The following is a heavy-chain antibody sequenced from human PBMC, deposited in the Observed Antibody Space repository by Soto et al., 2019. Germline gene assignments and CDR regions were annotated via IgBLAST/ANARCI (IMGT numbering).Heavy chain of an antibody. J-gene: IGHJ3*01. CDR2: IHSYGSTT. CDR3: VRGDKGGFDL. CDR1: GFTFNYYW. Sequence: EVQLVESEGGLVQRGGSLRLSCAASGFTFNYYWMHWVRQAPGQGLVWVSHIHSYGSTTTYADSVKGRFTISRDNAQNTVYLEMNSLRAEDTAVYYCVRGDKGGFDLWGQGTTVTVSS. D-gene: IGHD2-21*02. V-gene: IGHV3-74*01.